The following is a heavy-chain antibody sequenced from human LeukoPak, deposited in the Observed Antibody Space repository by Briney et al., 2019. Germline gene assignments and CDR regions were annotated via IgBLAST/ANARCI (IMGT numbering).Heavy chain of an antibody. CDR3: ARGGVYGDYFDY. CDR1: GFTFSSYS. D-gene: IGHD4-17*01. CDR2: ISSSSSYI. Sequence: GGSLRLSCAASGFTFSSYSMNWVRQAPGKGLEWVSSISSSSSYIYYADSVKGRFTISRDNAKNSLYLQMNSLRAEDTAVYYCARGGVYGDYFDYWGQGTPVTVSS. J-gene: IGHJ4*02. V-gene: IGHV3-21*01.